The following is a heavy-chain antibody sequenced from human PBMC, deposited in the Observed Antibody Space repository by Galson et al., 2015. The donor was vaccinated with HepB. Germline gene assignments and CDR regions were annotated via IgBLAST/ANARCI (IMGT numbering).Heavy chain of an antibody. CDR3: VRDVAVAENWLDP. D-gene: IGHD6-19*01. CDR1: GYTFTGHY. V-gene: IGHV1-2*02. Sequence: SVKVSCKASGYTFTGHYMHWVRQAPGQGLEWMGWINPNSGGTNYAQKFQGRVTMTRDTSISTVYMELRRLRSDDTAVYYCVRDVAVAENWLDPWGQGTLVTVSS. J-gene: IGHJ5*02. CDR2: INPNSGGT.